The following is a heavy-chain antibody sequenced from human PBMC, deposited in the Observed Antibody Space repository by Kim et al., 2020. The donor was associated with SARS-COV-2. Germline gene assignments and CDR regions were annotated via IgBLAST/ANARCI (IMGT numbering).Heavy chain of an antibody. CDR2: INVGNGNT. Sequence: ASVKVSCKASGYTFTTYAMHWVRQAPGQRLEWMGWINVGNGNTKYSQRFQARVTITRDTSASTAYMELSSLRSEDTAVYYCARGGDLQGYGMDVWGQGTTVTVSS. CDR1: GYTFTTYA. J-gene: IGHJ6*02. D-gene: IGHD2-21*01. CDR3: ARGGDLQGYGMDV. V-gene: IGHV1-3*01.